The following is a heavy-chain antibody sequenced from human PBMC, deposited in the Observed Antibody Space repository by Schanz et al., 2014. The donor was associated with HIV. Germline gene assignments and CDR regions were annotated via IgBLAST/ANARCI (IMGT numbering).Heavy chain of an antibody. V-gene: IGHV3-33*01. D-gene: IGHD6-6*01. Sequence: QVQLVESGGGVVQPGRSLRLSCAASGFTFSSYGMHWVRQAPGKGLEWVAVIWFDGSNKYYADSVKGRFTISRDNSKKTLYLQMNSLRAEDTAVYYCASTEFPYSSSSDYYYGMDVWGQGTTVTVSS. CDR2: IWFDGSNK. J-gene: IGHJ6*02. CDR1: GFTFSSYG. CDR3: ASTEFPYSSSSDYYYGMDV.